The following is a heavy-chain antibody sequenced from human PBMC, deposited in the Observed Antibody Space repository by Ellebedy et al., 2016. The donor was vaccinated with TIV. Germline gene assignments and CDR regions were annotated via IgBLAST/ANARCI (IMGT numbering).Heavy chain of an antibody. CDR2: IYTTGST. Sequence: SETLSLXXTVSGGSIHNFYWSWIRQPAGKGLEWIGRIYTTGSTKYSPSLKSRVTMSIDTSKNQFSLKLRSVTAADTAVYYCARITFCGGGPCSSDWYCDLWGRGTLFTVSS. D-gene: IGHD2-15*01. CDR1: GGSIHNFY. J-gene: IGHJ2*01. V-gene: IGHV4-4*07. CDR3: ARITFCGGGPCSSDWYCDL.